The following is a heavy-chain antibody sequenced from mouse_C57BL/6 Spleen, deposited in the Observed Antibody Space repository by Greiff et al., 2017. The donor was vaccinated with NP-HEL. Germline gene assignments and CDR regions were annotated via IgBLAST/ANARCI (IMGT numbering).Heavy chain of an antibody. CDR2: ISSGSSTI. J-gene: IGHJ3*01. D-gene: IGHD4-1*01. V-gene: IGHV5-17*01. CDR3: ARSPGTAWFAY. CDR1: GFTFSDYG. Sequence: EVHLVESGGGLVKPGGSLKLSCAASGFTFSDYGMHWVRQAPEKGLEWVAYISSGSSTIYYADTVKGRFTISRDNAKNTLFLQMTSLRSEDTAMYYCARSPGTAWFAYWGQGTLVTVSA.